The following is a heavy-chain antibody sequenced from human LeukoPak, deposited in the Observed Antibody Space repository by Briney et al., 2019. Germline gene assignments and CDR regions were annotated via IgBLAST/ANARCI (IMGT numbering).Heavy chain of an antibody. CDR1: GFTFSDYY. CDR2: ITSSGYYT. Sequence: GGSLRLSCAASGFTFSDYYMTWIRQAPGKGLEWVSYITSSGYYTNYGDSVKGRFTMSRDNAKKSLYLQMDSLRDEDTAVYYCARILEDSTGWYHFDYWGQGTLVTVS. V-gene: IGHV3-11*06. D-gene: IGHD6-19*01. CDR3: ARILEDSTGWYHFDY. J-gene: IGHJ4*02.